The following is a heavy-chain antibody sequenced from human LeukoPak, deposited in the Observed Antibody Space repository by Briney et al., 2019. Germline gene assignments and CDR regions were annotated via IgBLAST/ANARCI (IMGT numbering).Heavy chain of an antibody. CDR2: IYYSGST. V-gene: IGHV4-59*01. J-gene: IGHJ1*01. D-gene: IGHD6-19*01. Sequence: SETLSLTCTVSGGSISSYYWSWIRQPPGKELEWIGYIYYSGSTNYNPSLKSRVTISVDTSKNQFSLKLSSVTAADTAVYYCARGGWYPESFQHWGQRALVTVSA. CDR1: GGSISSYY. CDR3: ARGGWYPESFQH.